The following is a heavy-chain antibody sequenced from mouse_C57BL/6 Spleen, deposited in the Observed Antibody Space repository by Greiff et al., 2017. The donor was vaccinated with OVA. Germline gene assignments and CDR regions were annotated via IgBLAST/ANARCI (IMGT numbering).Heavy chain of an antibody. J-gene: IGHJ3*01. D-gene: IGHD1-1*01. CDR2: ISSGSSTI. CDR3: ARALLRSWFAY. V-gene: IGHV5-17*01. CDR1: GFTFSDYG. Sequence: EVQLQESGGGLVKPGGSLKLSCAASGFTFSDYGMHWVRQAPEKGLEWVAYISSGSSTIYYADTVKGRFTISRDNAKNTLFLQMTSLRSEDTAMYYCARALLRSWFAYWGQGTLVTVSA.